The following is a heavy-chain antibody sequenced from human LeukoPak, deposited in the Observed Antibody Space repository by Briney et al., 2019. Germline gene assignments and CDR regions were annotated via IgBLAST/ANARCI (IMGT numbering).Heavy chain of an antibody. CDR2: IWYDGSNK. CDR3: AKDREDSSGYDAFDI. CDR1: GFTFSSYG. V-gene: IGHV3-33*06. Sequence: PGGSLRLSCAASGFTFSSYGMHWVRQAPGKGLEWVAVIWYDGSNKYYADSVKGRFTISRDNSKNTLYLQMSSLRAEDTAVYYCAKDREDSSGYDAFDIWGQGTMVTVSS. D-gene: IGHD3-22*01. J-gene: IGHJ3*02.